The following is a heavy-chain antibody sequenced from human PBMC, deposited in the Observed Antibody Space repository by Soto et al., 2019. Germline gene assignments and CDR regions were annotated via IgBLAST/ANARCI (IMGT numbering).Heavy chain of an antibody. CDR2: IIPIFGTA. CDR3: ARMVTNIVATIWVYYYGMDV. CDR1: GGTFSSYA. V-gene: IGHV1-69*01. Sequence: QVQLVQSGAEVKKPGSSVKVSCKASGGTFSSYAISWVRQAPGQGLEWMGGIIPIFGTANYAQKFQGRVTITADESTSTAYMELSSLRSEDTAVYYCARMVTNIVATIWVYYYGMDVWGQGTTVTVSS. J-gene: IGHJ6*02. D-gene: IGHD5-12*01.